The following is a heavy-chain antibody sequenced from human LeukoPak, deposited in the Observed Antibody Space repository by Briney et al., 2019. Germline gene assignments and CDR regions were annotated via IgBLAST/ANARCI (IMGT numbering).Heavy chain of an antibody. CDR2: ISSSSSYI. V-gene: IGHV3-21*01. CDR3: ARGKGQWLVRYAFDI. J-gene: IGHJ3*02. D-gene: IGHD6-19*01. CDR1: GFTFSSYS. Sequence: GGSLRLSCAASGFTFSSYSMNWVRQAPGEGLEWVSSISSSSSYIYYADSVKGRFTISRDNAKNSLYLQMNSLRAEDTAVYYCARGKGQWLVRYAFDIWGQGTMVTVSS.